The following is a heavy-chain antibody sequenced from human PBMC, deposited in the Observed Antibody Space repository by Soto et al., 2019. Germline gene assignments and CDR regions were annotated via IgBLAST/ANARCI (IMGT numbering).Heavy chain of an antibody. CDR2: ISYDGSNK. CDR3: ARDGYYYDSSGYRYWYFDL. D-gene: IGHD3-22*01. Sequence: QVQLVESGGGVVQPGRSLRLSCAASGFTFSSYAMHWVRQAPGKGLEWVAVISYDGSNKYYADSVKGRFTISRDNSKNPLCLQMNSLGAEVTVVYYGARDGYYYDSSGYRYWYFDLWGRGTLVTVSS. CDR1: GFTFSSYA. V-gene: IGHV3-30-3*01. J-gene: IGHJ2*01.